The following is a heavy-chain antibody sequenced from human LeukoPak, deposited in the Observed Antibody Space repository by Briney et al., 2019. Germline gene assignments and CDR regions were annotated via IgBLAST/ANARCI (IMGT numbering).Heavy chain of an antibody. J-gene: IGHJ4*02. CDR3: AKGAVAGIRPLYYFDY. Sequence: PGGSLRLSCAASGFTFSSYAMSWVRQAPGKGLEWVSAISGSGGSTYYADSVKGRFTISRDNSKNTLYPQMNSLRAEDTAVYYCAKGAVAGIRPLYYFDYWGQGTLVTVSS. D-gene: IGHD6-19*01. V-gene: IGHV3-23*01. CDR1: GFTFSSYA. CDR2: ISGSGGST.